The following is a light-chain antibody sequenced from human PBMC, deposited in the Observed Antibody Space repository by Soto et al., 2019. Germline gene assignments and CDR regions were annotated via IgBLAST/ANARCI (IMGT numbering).Light chain of an antibody. CDR3: QQYGAQPYY. J-gene: IGKJ2*01. CDR2: GAS. CDR1: QSVSSSY. V-gene: IGKV3-20*01. Sequence: EVVLTQSPGMLSLSPGERATLSCRASQSVSSSYLGWYQQRPGQAPRLLMYGASMRATGIPDRFSGSGSGTDFTLTISRLEPEDFAVYYCQQYGAQPYYFGQGTKLEIK.